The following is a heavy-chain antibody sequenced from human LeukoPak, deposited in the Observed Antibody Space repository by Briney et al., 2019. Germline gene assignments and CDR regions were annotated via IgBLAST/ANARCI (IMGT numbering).Heavy chain of an antibody. V-gene: IGHV4-30-2*01. CDR3: ARQRKVSTTRGFDI. CDR2: IYHSGST. CDR1: GDSIKNGAYT. J-gene: IGHJ3*02. D-gene: IGHD5/OR15-5a*01. Sequence: SETLSLTCAVSGDSIKNGAYTWSWIRQPPGKGLEWIGDIYHSGSTNYNPSLKSRVTLSVDMSKNQFSLNLSSVTAADTAVYWCARQRKVSTTRGFDIWGQGTMVTVTS.